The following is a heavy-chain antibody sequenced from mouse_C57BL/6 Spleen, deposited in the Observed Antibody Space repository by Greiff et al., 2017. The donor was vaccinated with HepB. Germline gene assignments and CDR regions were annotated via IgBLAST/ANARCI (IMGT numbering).Heavy chain of an antibody. V-gene: IGHV1-19*01. CDR3: ATMVRGAMDY. Sequence: VQLQQSGPVLVKPGASVKMSCKASGYTFTDYYMNWVKQSHGKSLEWIGVINPYNGGTSYNQKFKGKATLTVDKSSSTAYMELNSLTSEDSAVYYCATMVRGAMDYWGQGTSVTVSS. CDR1: GYTFTDYY. D-gene: IGHD2-2*01. CDR2: INPYNGGT. J-gene: IGHJ4*01.